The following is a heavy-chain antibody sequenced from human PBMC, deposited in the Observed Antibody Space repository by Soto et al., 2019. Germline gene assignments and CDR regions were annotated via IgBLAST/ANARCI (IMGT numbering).Heavy chain of an antibody. V-gene: IGHV1-18*01. J-gene: IGHJ4*02. Sequence: GASVKVSCKASGYTFTSYGISWVRQAPGQGLEWMGWISAYNGNTNYAQKLQGRVTMTTDTSTSTAYMELRSLRSDDTAVYYCASDYYYYDSSGYRPGRYWGQGTLVTVSS. D-gene: IGHD3-22*01. CDR1: GYTFTSYG. CDR2: ISAYNGNT. CDR3: ASDYYYYDSSGYRPGRY.